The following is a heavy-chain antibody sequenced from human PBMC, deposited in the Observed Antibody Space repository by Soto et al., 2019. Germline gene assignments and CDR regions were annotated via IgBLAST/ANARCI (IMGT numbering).Heavy chain of an antibody. CDR2: VGFSGSST. Sequence: EVQLSESGGGLAQPGGSLRLSCAVSGLTFSRYAMSWVRQAPGKGLEWVSSVGFSGSSTHYADSVKGRFTVSRDNSKNILYLQLSRLTADDTAVYYCATALTAGRPPTVVPIGNWGQGIPVTVSS. J-gene: IGHJ4*02. CDR3: ATALTAGRPPTVVPIGN. CDR1: GLTFSRYA. V-gene: IGHV3-23*01. D-gene: IGHD1-26*01.